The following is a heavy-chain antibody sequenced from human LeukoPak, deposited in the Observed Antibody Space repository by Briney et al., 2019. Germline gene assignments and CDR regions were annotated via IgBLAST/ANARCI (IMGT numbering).Heavy chain of an antibody. CDR3: VRGSGFLLDY. D-gene: IGHD6-19*01. CDR1: GFTFSNHW. V-gene: IGHV3-7*01. CDR2: IKEDGSER. Sequence: PGGSLRLSCAAWGFTFSNHWMSWVRQTPGKGLEWVAKIKEDGSERYYVDSVKGRFTIYRDDANYSVYLQLNTLRVEDTSVYHCVRGSGFLLDYWGQGTLVTVSS. J-gene: IGHJ4*02.